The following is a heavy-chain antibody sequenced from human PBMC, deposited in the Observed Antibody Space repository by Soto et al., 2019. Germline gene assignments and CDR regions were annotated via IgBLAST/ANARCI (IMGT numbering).Heavy chain of an antibody. CDR2: ISSSGSTI. D-gene: IGHD3-22*01. J-gene: IGHJ4*02. CDR1: GFTFSDYY. V-gene: IGHV3-11*01. CDR3: ARDRAKFQYYYDSSGYPLDY. Sequence: PGGSLRLSCAASGFTFSDYYMSWIRQAPGKGLEWVSYISSSGSTIYYADSVKGRSTISRDNAKNSLYLQMNSLRAEDTAVYYCARDRAKFQYYYDSSGYPLDYWGQGTLVTVSS.